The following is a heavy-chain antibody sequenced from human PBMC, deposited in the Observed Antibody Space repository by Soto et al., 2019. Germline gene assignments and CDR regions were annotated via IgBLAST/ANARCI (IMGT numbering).Heavy chain of an antibody. V-gene: IGHV1-2*04. J-gene: IGHJ5*02. CDR3: AVGGLLGYCSSTSCYDRGWFDP. D-gene: IGHD2-2*01. CDR1: GYTFTGYY. CDR2: INPNSGGT. Sequence: ASVKGSCKASGYTFTGYYIDWVRQAPGQGLEGKGWINPNSGGTNYAQKFQGWVTMARDTSISTAYMELSRLRSDDTAAYYCAVGGLLGYCSSTSCYDRGWFDPWGQGTLVTVSS.